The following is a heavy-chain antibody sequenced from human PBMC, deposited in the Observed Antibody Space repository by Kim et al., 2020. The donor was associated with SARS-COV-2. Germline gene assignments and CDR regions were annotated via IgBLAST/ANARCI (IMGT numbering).Heavy chain of an antibody. J-gene: IGHJ4*02. Sequence: ASVKVSCKASGYIFTSYPISWVLQAPGQGLEWMGWISAYNGNTNYAQNLQGRVTMTTDTSTSTAYMELRSLRSDDTAVYYCARGPTIFGVATTIDYWGQGTPVTISS. CDR1: GYIFTSYP. CDR2: ISAYNGNT. CDR3: ARGPTIFGVATTIDY. V-gene: IGHV1-18*04. D-gene: IGHD3-3*01.